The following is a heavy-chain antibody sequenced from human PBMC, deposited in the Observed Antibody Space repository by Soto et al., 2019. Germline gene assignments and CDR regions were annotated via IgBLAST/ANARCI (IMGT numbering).Heavy chain of an antibody. CDR1: GGSISNYY. CDR2: IYSSGTT. CDR3: ARSKGYVDV. J-gene: IGHJ6*03. V-gene: IGHV4-59*12. Sequence: SETLSLTCSVSGGSISNYYWTWIRQPPGKGLEWIGYIYSSGTTNYSPSLKSRVTISVDTSKNQFSLNLSSVTAADTAVYYCARSKGYVDVWGKGTTVTVSS. D-gene: IGHD4-4*01.